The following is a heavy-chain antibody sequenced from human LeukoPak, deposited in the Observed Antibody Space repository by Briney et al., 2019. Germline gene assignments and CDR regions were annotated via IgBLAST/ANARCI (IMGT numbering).Heavy chain of an antibody. V-gene: IGHV5-51*01. Sequence: GESLKISCKGSGYSFTTYWIGWVRQMPGKGLEWMGIIYPGDSATRYSPSFQGQVTISADKSISTAYLQWSSLKASDTAMYYCAGRQTAATIGQANWFDPWGQGTLVTVST. CDR3: AGRQTAATIGQANWFDP. J-gene: IGHJ5*02. CDR2: IYPGDSAT. D-gene: IGHD2-15*01. CDR1: GYSFTTYW.